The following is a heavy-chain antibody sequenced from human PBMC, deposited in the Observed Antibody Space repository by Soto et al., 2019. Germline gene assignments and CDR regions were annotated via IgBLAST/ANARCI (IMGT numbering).Heavy chain of an antibody. D-gene: IGHD4-17*01. CDR2: IWYDGSNK. J-gene: IGHJ4*02. Sequence: GSLRLSCAASGFTFSSYGMHWVRQAPGKGLEWVAVIWYDGSNKYYADSVKGRFTISRDNSKNMLYLQMNSLRAEDTAVYYCARENAYGDYLYHFDYWGQGTLVTVSS. CDR1: GFTFSSYG. V-gene: IGHV3-33*01. CDR3: ARENAYGDYLYHFDY.